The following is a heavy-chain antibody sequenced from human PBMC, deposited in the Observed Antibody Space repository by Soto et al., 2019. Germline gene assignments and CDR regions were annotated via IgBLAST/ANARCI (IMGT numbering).Heavy chain of an antibody. D-gene: IGHD3-22*01. CDR2: IIPIFGTA. Sequence: QVQLVQSGAEVKKPGSSVKVSCKASGDTFSSYAISWVRQAPGQGLEWMGGIIPIFGTANYAQKFQCRVTITADESTSTAYMELSSLRSEDTAVYYCARDGSGYRSRASPMDVWGQGTTVTVSS. CDR3: ARDGSGYRSRASPMDV. CDR1: GDTFSSYA. J-gene: IGHJ6*02. V-gene: IGHV1-69*01.